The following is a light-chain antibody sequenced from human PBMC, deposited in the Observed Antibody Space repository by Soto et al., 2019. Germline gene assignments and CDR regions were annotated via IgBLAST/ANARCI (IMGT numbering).Light chain of an antibody. J-gene: IGKJ5*01. CDR2: DVS. Sequence: DIQMTQSPSSLSASVGDTVTITCQASHDINKFLNWYQQKPGKAPKLLIYDVSNLETGVPSRFSGSGSETHFTLTINSLQPEDIATYYCQQYDNYDITFGQGTRLEIK. CDR3: QQYDNYDIT. CDR1: HDINKF. V-gene: IGKV1-33*01.